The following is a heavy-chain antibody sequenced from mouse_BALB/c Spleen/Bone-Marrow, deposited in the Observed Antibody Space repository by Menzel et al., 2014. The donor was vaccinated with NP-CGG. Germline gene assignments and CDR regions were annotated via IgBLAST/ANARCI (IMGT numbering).Heavy chain of an antibody. CDR3: ARDGNFVMDY. J-gene: IGHJ4*01. D-gene: IGHD2-1*01. Sequence: EVKLMESGGGLVKRGGSLKLSCAVSGFTFSDYYMYWVRQNPEKRLEWVATINDGGSYTYYPDSVKGRFTISRDNAKNNLYLQVSSLKSEDTAMYYCARDGNFVMDYWGQGTSVTVSS. V-gene: IGHV5-4*02. CDR1: GFTFSDYY. CDR2: INDGGSYT.